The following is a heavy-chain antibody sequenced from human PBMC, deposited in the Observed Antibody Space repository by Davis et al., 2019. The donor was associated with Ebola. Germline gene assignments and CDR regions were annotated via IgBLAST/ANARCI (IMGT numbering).Heavy chain of an antibody. D-gene: IGHD2-2*01. CDR3: AREWKVVPASYYYYGMDV. V-gene: IGHV1-69*06. CDR2: IIPIFGTA. J-gene: IGHJ6*02. CDR1: GGTFSSYA. Sequence: AASVKVSCKASGGTFSSYAISWVRQAPGQGLEWMGGIIPIFGTANYAQKFQGRVTITADKSTSTAYMELSSLRSEDTAVYYCAREWKVVPASYYYYGMDVWGQGTTVTVSS.